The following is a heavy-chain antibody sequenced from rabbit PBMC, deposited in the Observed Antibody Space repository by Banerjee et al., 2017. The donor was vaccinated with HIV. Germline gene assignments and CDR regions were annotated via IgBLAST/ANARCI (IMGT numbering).Heavy chain of an antibody. CDR3: ARSYAGYAGAGYITPTRLDL. J-gene: IGHJ3*01. V-gene: IGHV1S45*01. CDR2: IYAGDSNSA. CDR1: GIDLSSSFW. Sequence: QEQLVESGGGLVTLGGSLKLTCKASGIDLSSSFWISWVRQTPGKGLEWIACIYAGDSNSAYYASWAKGRFTISKTSSTTVTLQMTSLTAADTATYFCARSYAGYAGAGYITPTRLDLWGPGTLVTVS. D-gene: IGHD4-2*01.